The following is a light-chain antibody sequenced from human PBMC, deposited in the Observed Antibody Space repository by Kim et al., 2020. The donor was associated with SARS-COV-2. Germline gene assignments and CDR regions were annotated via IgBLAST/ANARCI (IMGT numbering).Light chain of an antibody. J-gene: IGLJ2*01. V-gene: IGLV2-18*02. CDR1: SSDVGSYNR. Sequence: QSALTQPPSVSGSPGQSVTISCTGTSSDVGSYNRVSWYQQSPGTAPKLMIYEVSNRPSGVPDRFSGSKSGNTASLTISGLQAEDEADYYCSSYRSSSTRVFGGGTQLTVL. CDR3: SSYRSSSTRV. CDR2: EVS.